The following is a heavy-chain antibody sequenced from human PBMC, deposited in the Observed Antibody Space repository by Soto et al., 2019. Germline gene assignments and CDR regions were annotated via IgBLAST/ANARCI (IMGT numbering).Heavy chain of an antibody. J-gene: IGHJ4*02. CDR1: GGSISHVYYY. CDR3: ATGPSGDKVDS. CDR2: IYNGGGT. Sequence: QVQLQESGPGLLKPSQTLSLTCAVSGGSISHVYYYWSWIRQLPDKGLEWIGHIYNGGGTYNNPSLTSRVTSSVDTSRNQFSLQLTSVSAADTAVYYCATGPSGDKVDSWGQVILVTXSS. V-gene: IGHV4-30-4*01. D-gene: IGHD7-27*01.